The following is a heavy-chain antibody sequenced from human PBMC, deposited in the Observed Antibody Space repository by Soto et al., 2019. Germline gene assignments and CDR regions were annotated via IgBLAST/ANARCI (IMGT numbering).Heavy chain of an antibody. CDR3: ARHDDYSNSLDY. Sequence: QVQLQESGPGLVNPSGTLSLTCAVSGDSISSDNWWSWVRQPPGKGLEWVGEIYHSGSTTYNPSLRSRVTISMDKSKNQFSLRLSSVTAADTAVYYFARHDDYSNSLDYWGQGTLVTVSS. CDR1: GDSISSDNW. D-gene: IGHD4-4*01. J-gene: IGHJ4*02. V-gene: IGHV4-4*02. CDR2: IYHSGST.